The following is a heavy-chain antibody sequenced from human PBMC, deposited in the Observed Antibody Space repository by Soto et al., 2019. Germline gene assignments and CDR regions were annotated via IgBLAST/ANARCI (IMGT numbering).Heavy chain of an antibody. CDR3: ASVSWSPHYPYGMDV. J-gene: IGHJ6*02. V-gene: IGHV1-69*13. D-gene: IGHD3-3*01. CDR1: GGTFSSYA. Sequence: SVKVSCKASGGTFSSYAISWVRQAPGQGLEWMGGIIPIFGTANYAQKFQGRVTITADESTSTAYMELSSLRSEDTAVYYCASVSWSPHYPYGMDVWGQGTTVTVSS. CDR2: IIPIFGTA.